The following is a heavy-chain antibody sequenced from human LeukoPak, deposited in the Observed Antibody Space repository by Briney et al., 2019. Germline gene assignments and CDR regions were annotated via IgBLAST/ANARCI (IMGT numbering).Heavy chain of an antibody. CDR1: GFTFSSCG. CDR2: IGPTGTDR. V-gene: IGHV3-21*01. Sequence: SGGSLRLSCAASGFTFSSCGFNWVRQAPGKGLEWVSSIGPTGTDRYYADSVRGRFTISRDNAKNSTYLQMDSLRDEDTAVYYCATETIGRHYDYWGQGTLLTVPS. J-gene: IGHJ4*02. CDR3: ATETIGRHYDY. D-gene: IGHD1-14*01.